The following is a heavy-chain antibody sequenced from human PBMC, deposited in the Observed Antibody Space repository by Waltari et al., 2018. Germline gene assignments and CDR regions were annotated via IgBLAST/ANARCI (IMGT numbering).Heavy chain of an antibody. Sequence: QVQLVESGGGVVQPGRSLRLSCAASGFPFSSYAMPWVRQAPGKGLEWVAVISYDGSNKYYADSVKGRFTISRDNSKNTLYLQMNSLRAEDTVVYYCARDNVGVPDYWGQGTLVTVSS. V-gene: IGHV3-30-3*01. CDR1: GFPFSSYA. J-gene: IGHJ4*02. CDR2: ISYDGSNK. D-gene: IGHD1-26*01. CDR3: ARDNVGVPDY.